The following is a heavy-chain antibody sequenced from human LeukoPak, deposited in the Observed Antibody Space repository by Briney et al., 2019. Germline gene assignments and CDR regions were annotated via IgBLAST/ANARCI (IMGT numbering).Heavy chain of an antibody. CDR3: ARVIAAAGTRIDY. V-gene: IGHV4-39*07. Sequence: SETLSLTCTVSGGSISSSSYYWGWIRQPPGKGLGWIGSIYYSGSTYYNPSLKSRVTISVDTSKNQFSLKLSSVTAADTAVYYCARVIAAAGTRIDYWGQGTLVTVSS. CDR2: IYYSGST. CDR1: GGSISSSSYY. D-gene: IGHD6-13*01. J-gene: IGHJ4*02.